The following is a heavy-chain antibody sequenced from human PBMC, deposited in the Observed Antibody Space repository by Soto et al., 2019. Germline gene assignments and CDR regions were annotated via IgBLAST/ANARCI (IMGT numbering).Heavy chain of an antibody. CDR3: ARVISGWTDDFDT. CDR2: IHYSGTT. CDR1: DVSMRNYY. J-gene: IGHJ3*02. Sequence: SETLSLTCTVSDVSMRNYYWSWIRQPPGKGLEWIGYIHYSGTTDYNPSLKSRITTSVDTSKNQFSLKLSSVTAADTAVYYCARVISGWTDDFDTWGQGTVGTVSS. V-gene: IGHV4-59*01. D-gene: IGHD6-19*01.